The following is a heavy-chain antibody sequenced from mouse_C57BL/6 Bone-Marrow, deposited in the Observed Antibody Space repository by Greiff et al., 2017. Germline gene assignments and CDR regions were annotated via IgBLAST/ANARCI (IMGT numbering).Heavy chain of an antibody. CDR1: GYTFTSYW. Sequence: QVQLKESGAELVKPGASVKMSCKASGYTFTSYWITWVKQRPGQGLEWIGDIYPGSGSTNYNEKFQSKATLTVDTSASTAYMQLSSLTSEDSAVYYCARGAGSIPGWFADWGQGTLVTVSA. CDR3: ARGAGSIPGWFAD. D-gene: IGHD1-1*01. CDR2: IYPGSGST. V-gene: IGHV1-55*01. J-gene: IGHJ3*01.